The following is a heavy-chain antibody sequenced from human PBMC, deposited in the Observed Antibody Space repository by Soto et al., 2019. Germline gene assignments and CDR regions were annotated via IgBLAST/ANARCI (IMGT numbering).Heavy chain of an antibody. Sequence: GGSLRLSCAASGFTFSSYAMHWVRQAPGKGLEWVAVISYDGSNKYYADSVKGRFTISRDNSKNTLYLQMNSLRAEDTAVYYCARDDCSGGSCYSWRGYYYGMDVWGQGTTVTVSS. V-gene: IGHV3-30-3*01. J-gene: IGHJ6*02. CDR1: GFTFSSYA. D-gene: IGHD2-15*01. CDR3: ARDDCSGGSCYSWRGYYYGMDV. CDR2: ISYDGSNK.